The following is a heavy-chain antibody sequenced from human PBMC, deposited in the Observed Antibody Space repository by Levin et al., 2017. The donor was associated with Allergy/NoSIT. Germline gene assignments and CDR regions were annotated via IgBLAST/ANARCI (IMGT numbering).Heavy chain of an antibody. CDR2: IKQDGGEK. CDR3: ARVRGGYCSGGSCPESHPFDP. CDR1: GFTFSSYW. J-gene: IGHJ5*02. D-gene: IGHD2-15*01. V-gene: IGHV3-7*03. Sequence: PGGSLRLSCAASGFTFSSYWMSWVRQAPGKGLEWVANIKQDGGEKYYVDSVKGRFTMSRDNAKNALYLQMNSLRDEDTAVYYCARVRGGYCSGGSCPESHPFDPWGQGTLVTVSS.